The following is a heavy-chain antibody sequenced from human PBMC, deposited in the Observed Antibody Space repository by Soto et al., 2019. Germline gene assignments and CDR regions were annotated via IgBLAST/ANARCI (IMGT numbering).Heavy chain of an antibody. V-gene: IGHV3-48*04. CDR2: ISSSSSTI. Sequence: GGSLRLSCAASGFTFSSYSMNWVRQAPGKGLEWVSYISSSSSTIYYADSVKGRFTISRDNAKNSLYLQMNSLRAEDTAVYYCARGDRVYDFGYYYYMDVWGKGTTVTVSS. J-gene: IGHJ6*03. D-gene: IGHD3-3*01. CDR1: GFTFSSYS. CDR3: ARGDRVYDFGYYYYMDV.